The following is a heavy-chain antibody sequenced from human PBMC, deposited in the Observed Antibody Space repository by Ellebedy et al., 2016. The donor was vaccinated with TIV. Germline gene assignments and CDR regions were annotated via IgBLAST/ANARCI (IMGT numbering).Heavy chain of an antibody. Sequence: GGSLRLSCDASGFTFVSYGMHWVRQAPGKGLEWVAVISYDGSNKYSADSVKGRFTISSDNSKNTLYLQMNSLRAEDTAVYYCARDIYSYGYGAFDYWGQGTLVTVSS. CDR2: ISYDGSNK. D-gene: IGHD5-18*01. V-gene: IGHV3-30*06. CDR3: ARDIYSYGYGAFDY. J-gene: IGHJ4*02. CDR1: GFTFVSYG.